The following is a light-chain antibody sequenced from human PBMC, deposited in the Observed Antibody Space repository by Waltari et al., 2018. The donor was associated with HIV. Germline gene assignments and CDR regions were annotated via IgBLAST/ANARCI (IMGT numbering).Light chain of an antibody. CDR2: EVI. Sequence: QSALTQPPSVSGSPGQSVTISCTGTSSDVGAYDRISWYHQPPGTAPNLMIYEVIFRPAGFPDRFSGSKSGNTASLTISGLQAEDEGDYYCSSYTSSNIYVFGTATTVTVL. V-gene: IGLV2-18*02. CDR1: SSDVGAYDR. J-gene: IGLJ1*01. CDR3: SSYTSSNIYV.